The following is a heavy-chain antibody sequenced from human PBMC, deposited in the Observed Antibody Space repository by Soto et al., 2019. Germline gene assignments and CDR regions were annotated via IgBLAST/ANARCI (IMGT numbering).Heavy chain of an antibody. CDR1: GYTFTSYA. D-gene: IGHD3-3*01. CDR3: AMEWLLSHYYYYGMDV. CDR2: INAGNGNT. Sequence: ASVKVSCKASGYTFTSYAMHWVRQAPGQRLEWMGWINAGNGNTKYSQKFQGRVTITRDTSASTAYMELSSLRSEDTAVYYCAMEWLLSHYYYYGMDVWGQGTTVSVSS. J-gene: IGHJ6*02. V-gene: IGHV1-3*01.